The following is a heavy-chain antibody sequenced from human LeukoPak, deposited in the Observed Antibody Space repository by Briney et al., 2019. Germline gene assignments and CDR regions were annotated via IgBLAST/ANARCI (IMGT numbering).Heavy chain of an antibody. CDR1: GGSISSSSYY. J-gene: IGHJ4*02. CDR3: ATTTRSSGYYLDY. Sequence: KPSETLSLTCTVSGGSISSSSYYWVWIRQPPGKGLEWIGSIYYSGSTYKNPSLKSRVTISVDTSKNQFSLKVGSVTAADTAEYYCATTTRSSGYYLDYWGQGTLVTVSS. V-gene: IGHV4-39*01. D-gene: IGHD3-22*01. CDR2: IYYSGST.